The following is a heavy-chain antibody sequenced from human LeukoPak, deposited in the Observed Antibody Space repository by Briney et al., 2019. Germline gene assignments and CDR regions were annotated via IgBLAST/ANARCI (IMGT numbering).Heavy chain of an antibody. CDR2: IYYSGST. D-gene: IGHD6-13*01. Sequence: SETLSLTCAVYGGSFSGYYWSWIRQPPGKGLEWIGYIYYSGSTNYNPSLKSRVTISVDTSKNQFSLKLSSVTAADTAVYYCARGQTSSSSCHFDYWGQGTLVTVSS. J-gene: IGHJ4*02. CDR1: GGSFSGYY. V-gene: IGHV4-59*01. CDR3: ARGQTSSSSCHFDY.